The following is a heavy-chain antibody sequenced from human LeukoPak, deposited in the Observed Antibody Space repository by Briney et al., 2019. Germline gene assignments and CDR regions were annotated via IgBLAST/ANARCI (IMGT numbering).Heavy chain of an antibody. V-gene: IGHV1-46*01. Sequence: ASVKVSCKASGYTFSIYGFSWVRQAPGQGLEWMGIINPSGGSTSYAQKFQGRVTMTRDMSTSTVYMELSSLRSEDTAVYYCARANDILTGYYHPVPFDYWGQGTLVTVSS. CDR2: INPSGGST. CDR3: ARANDILTGYYHPVPFDY. J-gene: IGHJ4*02. CDR1: GYTFSIYG. D-gene: IGHD3-9*01.